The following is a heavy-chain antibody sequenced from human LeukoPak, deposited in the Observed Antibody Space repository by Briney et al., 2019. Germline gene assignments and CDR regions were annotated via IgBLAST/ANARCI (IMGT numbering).Heavy chain of an antibody. CDR2: IYYSGST. V-gene: IGHV4-59*01. CDR3: ARGGAYFDY. D-gene: IGHD1-26*01. J-gene: IGHJ4*02. Sequence: GSLRLSCSASGFTFGSYAMHWVRQPPGKGLECIGYIYYSGSTNYNPSLKSRVTISVATSKNQFSLKLSSVTAADTAVYYCARGGAYFDYWGQGTLVTVSS. CDR1: GFTFGSYA.